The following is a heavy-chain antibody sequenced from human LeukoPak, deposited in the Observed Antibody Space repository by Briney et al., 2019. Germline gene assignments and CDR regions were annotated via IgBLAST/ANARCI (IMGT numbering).Heavy chain of an antibody. D-gene: IGHD3-3*01. CDR2: ISSSGSTI. V-gene: IGHV3-11*04. CDR1: GFTFSDYY. J-gene: IGHJ5*02. Sequence: GGSLRLSCAASGFTFSDYYMSWIRQAPGKGLEWVSYISSSGSTIYYADSVKGRFTISRDNAKNSLYLQMNSLRAEDTAVYYRARKSITIFGVVAHGFDPWGQGTLVTVSS. CDR3: ARKSITIFGVVAHGFDP.